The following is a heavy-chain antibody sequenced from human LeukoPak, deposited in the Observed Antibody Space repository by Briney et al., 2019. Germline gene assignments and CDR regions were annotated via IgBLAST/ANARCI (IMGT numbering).Heavy chain of an antibody. V-gene: IGHV1-69*05. CDR2: IIPIFGTA. CDR1: GGTFSSYA. CDR3: ARDLSPYSSSSYNWFDP. D-gene: IGHD6-6*01. Sequence: SVKVSCKASGGTFSSYAISWVRQAPGQGLEWMGGIIPIFGTANYAQKFQGRVTITTDESTSTAYMELSSLRSEDTAVYYCARDLSPYSSSSYNWFDPWAREPWSPSPQ. J-gene: IGHJ5*02.